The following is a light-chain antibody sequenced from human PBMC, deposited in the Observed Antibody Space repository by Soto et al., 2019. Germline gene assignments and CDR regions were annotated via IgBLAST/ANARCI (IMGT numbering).Light chain of an antibody. CDR3: QQYDNLPLI. J-gene: IGKJ5*01. V-gene: IGKV1-33*01. CDR2: DAS. CDR1: QSISTW. Sequence: DIQMTQSPSTLSASVGDRVTITCRASQSISTWLAWYQQKPGKAPKLLIYDASDLETGVPSRFSGSGSGTDFTFTISSLQPEDFATYYCQQYDNLPLIFGQGTRLEIK.